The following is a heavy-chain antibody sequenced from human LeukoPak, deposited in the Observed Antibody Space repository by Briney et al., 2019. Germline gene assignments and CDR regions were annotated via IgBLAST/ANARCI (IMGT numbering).Heavy chain of an antibody. CDR1: GYTFTGYY. D-gene: IGHD3-22*01. V-gene: IGHV1-2*06. CDR2: INPNSGGT. CDR3: AREGRLGYYYDSSGPYWFDP. J-gene: IGHJ5*02. Sequence: EASVKVSCKASGYTFTGYYMHWVRQAPGQGLEWMGRINPNSGGTNYAQKFQGRVTMTRDTSISTAYMELSRLRSDDTAVYYCAREGRLGYYYDSSGPYWFDPWGQGTLVTVSS.